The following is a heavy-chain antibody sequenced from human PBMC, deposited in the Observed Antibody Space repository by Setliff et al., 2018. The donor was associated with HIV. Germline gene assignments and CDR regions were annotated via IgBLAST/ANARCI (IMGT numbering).Heavy chain of an antibody. D-gene: IGHD3-10*01. J-gene: IGHJ4*02. CDR1: GFTFSKAW. V-gene: IGHV3-15*01. CDR2: IKSRTVTETT. CDR3: TRDYYGSGSYDY. Sequence: GGSLRLSCAAAGFTFSKAWMSWFRQTPGKGLEWVGRIKSRTVTETTDVAAPVKGRFTISRDDSKSIAYLQMNSLKTEDTAVYYCTRDYYGSGSYDYWGQGTLVTVSS.